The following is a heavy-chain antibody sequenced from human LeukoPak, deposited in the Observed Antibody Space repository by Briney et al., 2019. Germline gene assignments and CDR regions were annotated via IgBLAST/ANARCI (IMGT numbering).Heavy chain of an antibody. Sequence: PSETLSLTCAVYGGSFSGYYWSWIRQPPGKGLEWIGGINHSGSTNYNPSLKSRVTISVDTSKNQFSLKLSSVTAADTAVYYCARAVGTAMDYYFDYWGQGTLVTVSS. CDR3: ARAVGTAMDYYFDY. D-gene: IGHD5-18*01. V-gene: IGHV4-34*01. CDR2: INHSGST. J-gene: IGHJ4*02. CDR1: GGSFSGYY.